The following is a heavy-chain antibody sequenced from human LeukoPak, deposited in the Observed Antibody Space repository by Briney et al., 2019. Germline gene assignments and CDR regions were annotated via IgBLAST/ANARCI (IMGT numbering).Heavy chain of an antibody. CDR3: AKDRLAGGNYYFDY. D-gene: IGHD3-16*01. Sequence: GGSLRLSCAASGFTFSSYGMHWVRQAPGKGLEWVAVISYDGSNKYYADSVKGRFTISRDNSKNTLYLQMNSLRAEDTAVYYCAKDRLAGGNYYFDYWGQGTLVTASS. J-gene: IGHJ4*02. CDR2: ISYDGSNK. CDR1: GFTFSSYG. V-gene: IGHV3-30*18.